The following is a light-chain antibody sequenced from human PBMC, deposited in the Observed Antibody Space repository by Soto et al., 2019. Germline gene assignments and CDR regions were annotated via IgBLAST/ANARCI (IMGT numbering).Light chain of an antibody. Sequence: QSVLTQPASVSGSPGQSITIACTGTNRDVGSYNLVSWYQQRPGEAPKLIISEVRNRPSGISYRFTGSKSGNTASLTISGLQAEDEADYYCGTWDSSLSAVVFGGGTKLTVL. CDR1: NRDVGSYNL. CDR2: EVR. CDR3: GTWDSSLSAVV. J-gene: IGLJ2*01. V-gene: IGLV2-14*01.